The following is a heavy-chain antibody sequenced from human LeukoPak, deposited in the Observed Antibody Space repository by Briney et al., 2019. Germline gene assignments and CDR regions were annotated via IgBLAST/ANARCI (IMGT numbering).Heavy chain of an antibody. CDR3: ARDWVDSSSWLVYYYSYYYMDV. J-gene: IGHJ6*03. CDR2: ISAYNGNT. CDR1: GYTFTSYG. Sequence: GASVKLSCKASGYTFTSYGMSWVRQAPGQGLEWVGWISAYNGNTNYAQKLQGRVTMTRDTSTSTAYMELSSLRSDDTAVYYCARDWVDSSSWLVYYYSYYYMDVWGKGTTVTVSS. D-gene: IGHD6-13*01. V-gene: IGHV1-18*01.